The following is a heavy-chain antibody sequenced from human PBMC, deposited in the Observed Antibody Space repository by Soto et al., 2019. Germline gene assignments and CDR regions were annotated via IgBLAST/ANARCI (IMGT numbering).Heavy chain of an antibody. J-gene: IGHJ6*02. Sequence: QVQLVQSGAEVKKPGASVKVSCKASGYTFTSYGISWVRQAPGQGLEWMGWISAYNGNTNYAQKLQGRVTMTTDTXTXIAYMELRSLRSDDTAVYYCARDAHSSSWVHSGMDVWGQGTTVTVSS. V-gene: IGHV1-18*01. CDR2: ISAYNGNT. CDR1: GYTFTSYG. CDR3: ARDAHSSSWVHSGMDV. D-gene: IGHD6-13*01.